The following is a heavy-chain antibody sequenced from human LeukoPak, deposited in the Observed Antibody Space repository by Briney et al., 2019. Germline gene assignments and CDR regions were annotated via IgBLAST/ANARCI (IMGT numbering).Heavy chain of an antibody. CDR2: INPNSGGT. J-gene: IGHJ4*02. D-gene: IGHD2-21*02. CDR1: GYTFTGYY. Sequence: ASVKVSCKASGYTFTGYYMHWVRQAPGQGLEWMGWINPNSGGTNHAQKFQGRVTMTRDTSISTAYMELSRLRSDDTAVYYCARGDLSQSLDYWGQGTLVTVSS. CDR3: ARGDLSQSLDY. V-gene: IGHV1-2*02.